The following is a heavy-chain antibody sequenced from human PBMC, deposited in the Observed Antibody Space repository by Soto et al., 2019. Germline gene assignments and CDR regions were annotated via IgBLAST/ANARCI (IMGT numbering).Heavy chain of an antibody. J-gene: IGHJ6*02. Sequence: PSVKVSCKASGGTFSSYTISWVRQAPGQGLEWMGRIIPILGIANYAQKFQGRVTITADKSTSTAYMELSSLRSEDTAVYYCARAKKESTSNYYYYYGMDVWGQGTTVTVSS. CDR1: GGTFSSYT. CDR2: IIPILGIA. V-gene: IGHV1-69*02. CDR3: ARAKKESTSNYYYYYGMDV.